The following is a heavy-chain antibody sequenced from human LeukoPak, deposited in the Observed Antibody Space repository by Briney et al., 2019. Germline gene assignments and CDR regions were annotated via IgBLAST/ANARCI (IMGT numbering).Heavy chain of an antibody. Sequence: GRSLRLSCAASGFTFSTYTIHWVRQAPGKGLEWVAVISYDGSNKYYADSVKGRFTISRDNSKNTLYLQMNSLRAEDTAVYYCAKDLLAYYYDSSGYYFDYWGQGTLVTVSS. CDR3: AKDLLAYYYDSSGYYFDY. D-gene: IGHD3-22*01. CDR2: ISYDGSNK. V-gene: IGHV3-30*04. CDR1: GFTFSTYT. J-gene: IGHJ4*02.